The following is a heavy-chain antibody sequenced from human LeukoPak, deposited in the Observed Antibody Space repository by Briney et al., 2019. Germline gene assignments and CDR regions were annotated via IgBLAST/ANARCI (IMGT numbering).Heavy chain of an antibody. CDR3: ARHLSDITSSPNY. CDR1: GYIFSSYW. CDR2: IYPRDSRT. D-gene: IGHD2-2*01. V-gene: IGHV5-51*01. J-gene: IGHJ4*02. Sequence: GESLKISCKGSGYIFSSYWIAWVRQMPGKGLEGMGAIYPRDSRTTYSPSFLDQVTISADKSISTAYLQWTSLKASDTAMYYCARHLSDITSSPNYWGPGTLVTVSS.